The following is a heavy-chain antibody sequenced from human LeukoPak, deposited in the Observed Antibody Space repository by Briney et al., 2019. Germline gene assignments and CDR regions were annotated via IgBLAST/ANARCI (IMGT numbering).Heavy chain of an antibody. CDR1: GGSISSSNW. CDR2: IYHSGST. J-gene: IGHJ3*02. CDR3: ARELITKADAFDI. V-gene: IGHV4-4*02. D-gene: IGHD1-20*01. Sequence: PSGTLSLTCAVSGGSISSSNWWSWVRPPPGKGLEWIGEIYHSGSTNYNPSLKSRVTMSVDTSKNQLSLKLTSVTAADTAVYYCARELITKADAFDIWGQGTMVTVSS.